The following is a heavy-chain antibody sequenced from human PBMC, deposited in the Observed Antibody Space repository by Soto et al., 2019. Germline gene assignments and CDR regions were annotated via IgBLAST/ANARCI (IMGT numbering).Heavy chain of an antibody. V-gene: IGHV3-48*02. J-gene: IGHJ4*02. Sequence: QPGGSLRLSCASSGFTFSSCSMNWVRQAPGKGLEWVSFIRGSADTKYYADSVKGRFTISRDNAKNSLYLQMSSLRDEDTAVYYCAKYCSSDVCFDYWGQGTLVTVSS. CDR3: AKYCSSDVCFDY. CDR1: GFTFSSCS. D-gene: IGHD2-8*01. CDR2: IRGSADTK.